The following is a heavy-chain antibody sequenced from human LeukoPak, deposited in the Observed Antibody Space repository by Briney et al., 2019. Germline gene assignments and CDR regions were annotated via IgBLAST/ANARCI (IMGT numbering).Heavy chain of an antibody. CDR2: IYPGDSDT. D-gene: IGHD2-2*01. V-gene: IGHV5-51*01. CDR3: ARTYCSSTSCERYFDY. J-gene: IGHJ4*02. Sequence: GESLKISCKASGSRFTSYWIGWVRQMPGKGLEWMGIIYPGDSDTRYSPSFQGQVTISADKSISTAYLQWSSLKASDTAMYYCARTYCSSTSCERYFDYWGQGTLVTVSS. CDR1: GSRFTSYW.